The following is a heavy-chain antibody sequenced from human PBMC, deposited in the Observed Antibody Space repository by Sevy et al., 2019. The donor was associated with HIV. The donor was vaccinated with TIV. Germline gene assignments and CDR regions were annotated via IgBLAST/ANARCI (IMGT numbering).Heavy chain of an antibody. CDR2: LSFGCGKI. V-gene: IGHV3-23*01. Sequence: GGSLRLSCAVSGFNFNIYSMSWVRQAPGKGLEWVSTLSFGCGKINYADSVKGRFIISRDDSKNTRYLQMNSLRAEDTAVYFCAREGCTRPHDYWGQGTLVTVSS. CDR1: GFNFNIYS. CDR3: AREGCTRPHDY. D-gene: IGHD2-8*01. J-gene: IGHJ4*02.